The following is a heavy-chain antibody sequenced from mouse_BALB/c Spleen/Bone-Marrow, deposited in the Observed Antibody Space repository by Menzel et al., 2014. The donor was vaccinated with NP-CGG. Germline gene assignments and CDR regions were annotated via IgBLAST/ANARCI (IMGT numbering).Heavy chain of an antibody. CDR3: ARLGYYGSFAY. J-gene: IGHJ3*01. CDR1: GFDFSRYW. V-gene: IGHV4-1*02. CDR2: INPDSNTI. Sequence: EVQLQQSGGGLVQPGGSLKLSCAASGFDFSRYWMSWVRQAPGKGLEWIGEINPDSNTINYTPSLKDKFIISRDNAKNTLYLQMSKVISEDTALYYCARLGYYGSFAYWGQGTLVTVSA. D-gene: IGHD1-2*01.